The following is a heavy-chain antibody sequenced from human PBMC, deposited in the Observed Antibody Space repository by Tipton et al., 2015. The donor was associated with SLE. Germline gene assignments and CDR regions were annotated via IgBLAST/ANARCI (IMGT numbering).Heavy chain of an antibody. CDR3: ARTTRGGFDP. V-gene: IGHV4-61*08. Sequence: LRLSCSVSGASISGGDYYWSWIRPPPGKGLEWIGYIYYSGSTKYNPSLKSRVTISLDTSKNQFSLKLNSVTAADTAVYYCARTTRGGFDPWGQGTLVTVSS. CDR1: GASISGGDYY. J-gene: IGHJ5*02. CDR2: IYYSGST. D-gene: IGHD3-10*01.